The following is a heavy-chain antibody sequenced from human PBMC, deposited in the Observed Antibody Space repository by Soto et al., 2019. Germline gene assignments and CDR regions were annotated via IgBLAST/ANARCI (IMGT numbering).Heavy chain of an antibody. J-gene: IGHJ4*02. Sequence: QVHVVESGGGVVQPGTSLRLSCTASGFSFFNYGFAWIRQAPGKGLEWVAVVTYDSSEKYYADSVKGRFTISRDNSKNTVYLQMDSLQHNDSALYYCGKAGGSELRYFDWPEVGVWGQGTLVTVS. CDR3: GKAGGSELRYFDWPEVGV. CDR1: GFSFFNYG. V-gene: IGHV3-30*18. CDR2: VTYDSSEK. D-gene: IGHD3-9*01.